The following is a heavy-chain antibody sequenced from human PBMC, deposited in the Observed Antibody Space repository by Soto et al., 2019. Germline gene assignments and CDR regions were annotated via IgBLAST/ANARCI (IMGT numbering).Heavy chain of an antibody. J-gene: IGHJ4*02. CDR3: AKQRVGSSWYRDFDL. V-gene: IGHV3-23*01. CDR2: ISGVGGST. D-gene: IGHD6-13*01. Sequence: EGQLLESGGGLVQPGGSLRLSCAASGFTFSDYAMSWVRQGPGKELEWASGISGVGGSTYYQDSVKGRFTISRDNSKNTVYLQMNNLTAGDTAVYFCAKQRVGSSWYRDFDLWGQGTLVTVSS. CDR1: GFTFSDYA.